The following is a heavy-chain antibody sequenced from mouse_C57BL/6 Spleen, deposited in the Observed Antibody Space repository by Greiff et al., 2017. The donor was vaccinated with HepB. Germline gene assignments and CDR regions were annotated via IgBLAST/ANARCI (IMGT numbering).Heavy chain of an antibody. V-gene: IGHV1-76*01. CDR1: GYTFTDYY. CDR3: AREGSYDYDDAMDY. CDR2: IYPGSGNT. Sequence: QVQLKQSGAELVRPGASVKLSCKASGYTFTDYYINWVKQRPGQGLEWIARIYPGSGNTYYNEKFKGKATLTAEKSSSTAYMQLSSLTSEDSAVYFCAREGSYDYDDAMDYWGQGTSVTVSS. J-gene: IGHJ4*01. D-gene: IGHD2-4*01.